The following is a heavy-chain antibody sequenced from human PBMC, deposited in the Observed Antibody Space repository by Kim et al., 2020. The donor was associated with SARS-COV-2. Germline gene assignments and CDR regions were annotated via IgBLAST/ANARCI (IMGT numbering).Heavy chain of an antibody. CDR3: ADDYGDRPYGMDV. CDR1: GFTFSSYA. Sequence: GGSLRLSCAASGFTFSSYAMSWVRQAPGKGLEWVSAISGSGGSTYYADSVKGRFTISRDNSKDTLYLQMNSLRAEDTAVYYCADDYGDRPYGMDVWGQGTTVTVSS. J-gene: IGHJ6*02. D-gene: IGHD4-17*01. V-gene: IGHV3-23*01. CDR2: ISGSGGST.